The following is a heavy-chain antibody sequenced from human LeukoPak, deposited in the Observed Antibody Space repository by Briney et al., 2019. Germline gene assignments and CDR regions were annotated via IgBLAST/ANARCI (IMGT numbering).Heavy chain of an antibody. CDR2: IYYSGDT. CDR3: ARHSVFDI. CDR1: GGSISSSSYY. D-gene: IGHD3-10*01. V-gene: IGHV4-39*01. J-gene: IGHJ3*02. Sequence: SETLSLTCTVSGGSISSSSYYWGWIRQPPGKGLEWIGIIYYSGDTYYNPSLKSRVTISVDTSKNQFSLRLSSVTAADTAVYYCARHSVFDIWGQGTMVTVSS.